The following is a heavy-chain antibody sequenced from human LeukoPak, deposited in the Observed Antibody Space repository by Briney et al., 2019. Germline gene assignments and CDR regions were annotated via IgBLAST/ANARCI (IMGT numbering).Heavy chain of an antibody. V-gene: IGHV3-53*05. J-gene: IGHJ4*02. CDR3: ATEGSFDY. Sequence: GGSLRLSCAVSGFTVSGNYMSWVRQAPGKGLEWVSLIYSGGTTYYADSVKGRFTISRDNSKNTLYLQMNSLRAEDAAVYYCATEGSFDYWGQGTLVTVSS. CDR2: IYSGGTT. CDR1: GFTVSGNY.